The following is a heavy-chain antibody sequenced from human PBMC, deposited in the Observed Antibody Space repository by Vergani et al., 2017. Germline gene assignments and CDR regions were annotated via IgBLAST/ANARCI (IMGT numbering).Heavy chain of an antibody. Sequence: QVQLVESGGGVVQPGRSLRLSCAASGFTFSSYAMHWVRQAPGKGLEWVAVISYDGSNKYYADSVKGRFTISRDNSKNTLYLQMNSLRAEDTAVYYCARDLGYCSSTSCRETYYYYGMDVWGQGP. CDR1: GFTFSSYA. CDR2: ISYDGSNK. CDR3: ARDLGYCSSTSCRETYYYYGMDV. D-gene: IGHD2-2*01. V-gene: IGHV3-30-3*01. J-gene: IGHJ6*02.